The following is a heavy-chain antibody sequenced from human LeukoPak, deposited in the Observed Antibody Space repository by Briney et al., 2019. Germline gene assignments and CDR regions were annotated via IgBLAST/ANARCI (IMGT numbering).Heavy chain of an antibody. CDR3: ATKQWLAPPPDS. V-gene: IGHV3-74*01. Sequence: GGSLRISCAASGFTFSKYWMLWVRRAPGKGLERVPRVNTDGTVTTYAESVKGRFTASRHNADNTMFLQMNSVRDEDTAVYYCATKQWLAPPPDSWGQGTPVTVSS. J-gene: IGHJ4*02. D-gene: IGHD6-19*01. CDR1: GFTFSKYW. CDR2: VNTDGTVT.